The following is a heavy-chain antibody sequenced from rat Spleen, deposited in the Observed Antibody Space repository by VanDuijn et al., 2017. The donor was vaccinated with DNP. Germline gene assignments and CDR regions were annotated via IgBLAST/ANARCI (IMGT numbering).Heavy chain of an antibody. Sequence: EVKLVESGGGLVQPGNSLKLSCAASGFNFNDYWMGWVRQAPGKGLEWIGQINKDSTTISFTPSLKDKLTISRSNAQNTLFLQMSKLGSADTAIYYCARGPNYGDYADYFDSWGQGVMVTVSS. CDR3: ARGPNYGDYADYFDS. CDR1: GFNFNDYW. D-gene: IGHD1-11*01. J-gene: IGHJ2*01. V-gene: IGHV4-2*01. CDR2: INKDSTTI.